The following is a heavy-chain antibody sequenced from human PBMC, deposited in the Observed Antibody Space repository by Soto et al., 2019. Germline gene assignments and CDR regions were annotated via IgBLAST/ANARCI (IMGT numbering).Heavy chain of an antibody. V-gene: IGHV4-4*02. CDR1: GGSISSNNW. Sequence: QVQLQESGPGLVKPSGTLSLTCAVSGGSISSNNWWSWVRQPPGKGLEWIGEIYHSGSTNYNPSLKSRVTRSVDKYKNQFDLKLSSVTAADTAVYYCARVAAAGTYFAYWGQGTMVTVSS. D-gene: IGHD6-13*01. CDR3: ARVAAAGTYFAY. J-gene: IGHJ4*02. CDR2: IYHSGST.